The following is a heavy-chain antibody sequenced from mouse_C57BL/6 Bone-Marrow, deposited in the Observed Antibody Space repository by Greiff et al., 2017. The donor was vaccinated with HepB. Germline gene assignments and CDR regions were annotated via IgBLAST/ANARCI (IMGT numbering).Heavy chain of an antibody. CDR2: IRNKANGYTT. Sequence: EVHLVESGGGLVQPGGSLSLSCAASGFTFTDYYMSWVRQPPGKALEWLGFIRNKANGYTTEYSASVKGRFTISRDNSQSILYLQMNALRAEESATFYCASLGQVYLDVGRTGTAVTVPS. J-gene: IGHJ1*03. CDR1: GFTFTDYY. CDR3: ASLGQVYLDV. V-gene: IGHV7-3*01.